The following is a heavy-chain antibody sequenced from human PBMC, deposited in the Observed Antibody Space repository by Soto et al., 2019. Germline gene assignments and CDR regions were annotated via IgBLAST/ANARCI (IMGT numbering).Heavy chain of an antibody. CDR2: ISHSGST. D-gene: IGHD1-26*01. V-gene: IGHV4-31*03. J-gene: IGHJ6*02. CDR3: GRVGRVSPAAAMDV. Sequence: QVQLQESGPGLVKSSQTLSLTCTVSGDSISRGDYYWSWSWIRQHPGKGLEWIGYISHSGSTYYIPSLKSRITISADTPNNQFSPNLRSVTAADTAVYYCGRVGRVSPAAAMDVWGLGTTVIVSS. CDR1: GDSISRGDYY.